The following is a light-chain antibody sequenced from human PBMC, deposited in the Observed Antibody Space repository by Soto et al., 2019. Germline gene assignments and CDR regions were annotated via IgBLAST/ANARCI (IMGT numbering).Light chain of an antibody. CDR1: QSVLYSSNNKNY. V-gene: IGKV4-1*01. CDR2: WAS. CDR3: QQYYSTPPT. Sequence: DIVMTQSPDSLAVSLGERXTINCQSSQSVLYSSNNKNYLAWYQQKPGQPPKLLIYWASTRESGVPDRFSGSGSGTDFTLTISSLQAEDVAVYYCQQYYSTPPTLGGGTKVDIK. J-gene: IGKJ4*01.